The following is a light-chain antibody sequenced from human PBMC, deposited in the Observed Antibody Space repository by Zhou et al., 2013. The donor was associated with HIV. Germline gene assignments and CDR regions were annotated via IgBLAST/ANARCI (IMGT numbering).Light chain of an antibody. CDR1: QDISTY. J-gene: IGKJ1*01. CDR3: QKYDSVPWT. Sequence: DIQMTQSPSSLSAYIGDRVTIACRTSQDISTYLAWYQQKPGEPPKLLISSASALQSGVSSRFSGSGSGTGFSLTISSLQAEDVGTYYCQKYDSVPWTFGQGTKVEIK. CDR2: SAS. V-gene: IGKV1-27*01.